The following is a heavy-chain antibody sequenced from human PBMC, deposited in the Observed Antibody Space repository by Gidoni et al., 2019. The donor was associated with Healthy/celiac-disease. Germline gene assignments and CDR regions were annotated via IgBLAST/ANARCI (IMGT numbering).Heavy chain of an antibody. V-gene: IGHV3-74*01. D-gene: IGHD3-22*01. CDR2: INRDGSST. Sequence: EVQLVESGGGLVQPGGSLRLSCAASGFTFSRYWMHWVRQAPGKGLVWVSRINRDGSSTSYADSVKGRFTISRDNAKNTLYLQMNSLRAEDTAVYYCARAPDYYDSTHDAFDIWGQGTMVTVSS. CDR3: ARAPDYYDSTHDAFDI. CDR1: GFTFSRYW. J-gene: IGHJ3*02.